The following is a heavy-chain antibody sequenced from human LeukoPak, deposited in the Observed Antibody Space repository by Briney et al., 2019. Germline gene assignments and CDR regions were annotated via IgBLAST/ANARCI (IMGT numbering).Heavy chain of an antibody. CDR1: GYTFTSYA. Sequence: ASVKVSCKASGYTFTSYAMNWVRQAPGQGLEWMGWINTNTGNPTYAQGFTGRFVFSLDTSVSTAYLQISSLKAEDTAVYYCARSNNDGDYLGVGFDYWGQGTLVTVSS. CDR3: ARSNNDGDYLGVGFDY. V-gene: IGHV7-4-1*02. CDR2: INTNTGNP. J-gene: IGHJ4*02. D-gene: IGHD4-17*01.